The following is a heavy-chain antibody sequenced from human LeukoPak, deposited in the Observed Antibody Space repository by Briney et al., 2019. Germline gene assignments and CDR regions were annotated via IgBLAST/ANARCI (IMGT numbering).Heavy chain of an antibody. D-gene: IGHD6-6*01. CDR2: ISSGSKTI. CDR1: GFTLGSFG. CDR3: ARDFAARPRWFDP. J-gene: IGHJ5*02. Sequence: GGSLRLSCEVSGFTLGSFGMHWVRQAPGKGLEWVSYISSGSKTIYYADSVKGRFTISRDNAKNSLYLQLNSLRAEDTGVYYCARDFAARPRWFDPWGQGTLVTVSS. V-gene: IGHV3-48*04.